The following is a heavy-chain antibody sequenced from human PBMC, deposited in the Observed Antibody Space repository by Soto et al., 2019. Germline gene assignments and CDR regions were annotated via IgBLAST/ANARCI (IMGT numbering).Heavy chain of an antibody. CDR3: AKEGIAVAVGRNWFDP. D-gene: IGHD6-19*01. CDR2: ISGSGGST. CDR1: GFTFSSYA. J-gene: IGHJ5*02. V-gene: IGHV3-23*01. Sequence: EVQLLESGGGLVQPRGSLRLSCAASGFTFSSYAMSWVRQAPGKGLEWVSAISGSGGSTYYADSVKGRFTISRDNSKNTLYLQMNCLGAEDTAVYYCAKEGIAVAVGRNWFDPWGQGTLVTVSS.